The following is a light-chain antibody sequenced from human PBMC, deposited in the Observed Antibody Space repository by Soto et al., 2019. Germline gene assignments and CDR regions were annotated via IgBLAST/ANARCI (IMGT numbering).Light chain of an antibody. Sequence: EIVMTQSPLTLPVTPGEPSSISCRSSQSLLHSNGYNYSEWYLQKPGQSPQLLIYLGSNRSSGVPDSLSGSASGTDFTLKISRVAAEDVGVYYCMQALQTPAFGHGTRLEIK. CDR3: MQALQTPA. CDR2: LGS. CDR1: QSLLHSNGYNY. V-gene: IGKV2-28*01. J-gene: IGKJ5*01.